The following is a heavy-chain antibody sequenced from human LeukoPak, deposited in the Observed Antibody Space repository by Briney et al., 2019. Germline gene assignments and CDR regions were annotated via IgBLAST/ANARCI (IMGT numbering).Heavy chain of an antibody. D-gene: IGHD3-10*01. CDR2: INPNSGGT. CDR1: GYTFTGYY. V-gene: IGHV1-2*02. Sequence: ASVKVSCKASGYTFTGYYMHWVRQAPGQGLEWMGWINPNSGGTNYAQKFQGRVTMTRDTSISTAYMELSRLRSDDTAVYYCAREVRGVLSYYYYCMDVWGKGTTVTISS. CDR3: AREVRGVLSYYYYCMDV. J-gene: IGHJ6*03.